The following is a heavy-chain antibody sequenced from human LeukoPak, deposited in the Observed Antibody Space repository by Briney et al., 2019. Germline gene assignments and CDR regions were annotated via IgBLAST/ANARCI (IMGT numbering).Heavy chain of an antibody. J-gene: IGHJ5*02. CDR2: IYYSGST. V-gene: IGHV4-59*01. CDR1: GGSISSYY. D-gene: IGHD4-17*01. Sequence: SETLSLTCTVSGGSISSYYWSWIRQPPGKGLEWIGYIYYSGSTNYNPSPKSRVTISVDTSKNQFSLKLSSVTAADTAVYYCARADGDYRGWFDPWGQGTLVTVSS. CDR3: ARADGDYRGWFDP.